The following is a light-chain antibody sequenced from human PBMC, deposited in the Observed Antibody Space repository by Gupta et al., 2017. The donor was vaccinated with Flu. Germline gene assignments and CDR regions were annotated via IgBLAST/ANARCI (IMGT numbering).Light chain of an antibody. J-gene: IGKJ2*03. CDR3: QQSYNTRYS. V-gene: IGKV1-39*01. CDR1: QSISTS. CDR2: DAS. Sequence: DIQMTQSPSSLSASVGDRVTITCRASQSISTSLNWYQQKSGKGPNLLIYDASILQSGVPSRFSGSGSGTXFTLTIXRLQPEDFATYYCQQSYNTRYSFGXGTKLEIK.